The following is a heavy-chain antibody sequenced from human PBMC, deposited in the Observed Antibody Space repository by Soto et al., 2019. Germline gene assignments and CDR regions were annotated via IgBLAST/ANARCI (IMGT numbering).Heavy chain of an antibody. D-gene: IGHD6-19*01. V-gene: IGHV4-4*07. Sequence: SETLSLTCTVSGGSISSYYWSWIRQPAGKGLEWIGRIYTSGSTNYNPSLKSRVTMSVDTSKNQFSLKLSSVTAADTAVYYCARESGSSSGWSYYYYGMDVWGQGTTVTVSS. J-gene: IGHJ6*02. CDR1: GGSISSYY. CDR3: ARESGSSSGWSYYYYGMDV. CDR2: IYTSGST.